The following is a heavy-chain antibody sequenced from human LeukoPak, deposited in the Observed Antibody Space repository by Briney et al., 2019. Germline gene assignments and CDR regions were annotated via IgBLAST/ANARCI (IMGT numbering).Heavy chain of an antibody. CDR2: IYHSGST. V-gene: IGHV4-39*07. D-gene: IGHD6-19*01. CDR3: ARVKYSSGWYQYYFDY. J-gene: IGHJ4*02. CDR1: GGSISSSSYY. Sequence: SETLSLTCTVSGGSISSSSYYWGWIRQPPGKGLEWIGSIYHSGSTYYNPSLKSRVTISVDTSKNQFSLKLSSVTAADTAVYYCARVKYSSGWYQYYFDYWGQGTLVTVSS.